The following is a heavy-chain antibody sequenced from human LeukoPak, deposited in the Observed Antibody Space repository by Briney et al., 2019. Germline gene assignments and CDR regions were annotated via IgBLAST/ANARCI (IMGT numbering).Heavy chain of an antibody. CDR2: IYYSGST. Sequence: PSETLSLTCTVSGGSISSSSYYWGWIRQPPGKGLEWIGYIYYSGSTNYNPSLKSRVTISVDTSKNQFSLKLSSVTAADTAVYYCATDGNFDLWGRGTLVTVSS. J-gene: IGHJ2*01. CDR3: ATDGNFDL. D-gene: IGHD1-26*01. CDR1: GGSISSSSYY. V-gene: IGHV4-61*01.